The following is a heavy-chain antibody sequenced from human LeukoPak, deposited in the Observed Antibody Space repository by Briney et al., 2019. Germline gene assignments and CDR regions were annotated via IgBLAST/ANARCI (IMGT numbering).Heavy chain of an antibody. Sequence: GGSLRLSCAASGFTVSSNYMSWVRQAPGKGLEWVSVIYSGGSTYYADSVKGRFTISRDNSKNTLYLQMNSLRLEDTAVYYCAKDRSPSNWNYYFDSWGQGTLVTVSS. V-gene: IGHV3-66*02. D-gene: IGHD1-7*01. CDR3: AKDRSPSNWNYYFDS. J-gene: IGHJ4*02. CDR1: GFTVSSNY. CDR2: IYSGGST.